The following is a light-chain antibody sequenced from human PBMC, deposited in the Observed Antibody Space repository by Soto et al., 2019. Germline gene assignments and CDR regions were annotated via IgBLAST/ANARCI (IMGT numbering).Light chain of an antibody. CDR3: ASWDDSLRGPG. Sequence: QSVLTQPPSASATPGQRVTISCSGSSSNLGNNYVYWYQHLPGTAPKLLIDRDNKRPSGVPDRFSGSRSGTSASLAISGLRSEDEGDYCCASWDDSLRGPGFGGGTKLTVL. V-gene: IGLV1-47*01. CDR2: RDN. CDR1: SSNLGNNY. J-gene: IGLJ3*02.